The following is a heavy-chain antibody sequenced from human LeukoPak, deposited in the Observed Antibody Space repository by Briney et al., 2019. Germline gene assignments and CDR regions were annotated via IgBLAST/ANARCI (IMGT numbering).Heavy chain of an antibody. V-gene: IGHV1-46*01. J-gene: IGHJ4*02. Sequence: ASVKVPCKASGYTFTSYYMHWVRQAPGQGLEWMGIINPSGGSTSYAQKFQGRVTMTRDMSTSTVYMELSSLRSEDTAVYYCARGMDTAMVDDYYFDYWGQGTLVTVSS. D-gene: IGHD5-18*01. CDR3: ARGMDTAMVDDYYFDY. CDR2: INPSGGST. CDR1: GYTFTSYY.